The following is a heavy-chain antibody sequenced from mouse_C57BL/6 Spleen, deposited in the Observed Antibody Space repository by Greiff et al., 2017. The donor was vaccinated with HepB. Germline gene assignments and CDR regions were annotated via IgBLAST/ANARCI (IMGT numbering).Heavy chain of an antibody. CDR1: GYTFTSYW. Sequence: QVQLQQPGAELVKPGASVKMSCKASGYTFTSYWITWVKQRPGQGLEWIGDIYPGSGSTTYNEKFKSKATLTVDTSSSTAYMQLSSLTSEDSAVYCCAIWGLRAVGGFADWGQGALVTVSA. CDR3: AIWGLRAVGGFAD. CDR2: IYPGSGST. D-gene: IGHD2-13*01. J-gene: IGHJ3*01. V-gene: IGHV1-55*01.